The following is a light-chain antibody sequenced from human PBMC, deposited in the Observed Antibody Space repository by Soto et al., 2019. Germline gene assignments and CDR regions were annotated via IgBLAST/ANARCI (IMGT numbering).Light chain of an antibody. CDR3: QLRTDRPPWT. CDR1: QSIGLA. CDR2: DAS. Sequence: TLSLSPGERATLSCRASQSIGLAIAWYQHKPGQAPRLLIFDASQRATGIPARFRGSGSGTDFTLSISSLEPEDFAVYCCQLRTDRPPWTFGQGTKVDIK. J-gene: IGKJ1*01. V-gene: IGKV3-11*01.